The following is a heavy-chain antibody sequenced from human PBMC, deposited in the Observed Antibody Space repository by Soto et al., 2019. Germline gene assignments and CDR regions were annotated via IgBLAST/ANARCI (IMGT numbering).Heavy chain of an antibody. D-gene: IGHD3-3*01. CDR2: IKRKTEGGTT. CDR3: ATTTHYDVWGGSSTGWFHP. CDR1: EFPFKNAW. Sequence: PGGSLRLSCVASEFPFKNAWMSWVRQAPGKGPEWIGRIKRKTEGGTTEYAAPVKGRFTISRDDSNNTLFLQMDSLKTEDTAVYFCATTTHYDVWGGSSTGWFHPWGKGTLVTVSS. V-gene: IGHV3-15*01. J-gene: IGHJ5*02.